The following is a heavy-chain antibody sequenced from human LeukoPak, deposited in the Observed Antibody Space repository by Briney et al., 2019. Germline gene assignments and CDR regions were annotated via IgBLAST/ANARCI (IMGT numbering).Heavy chain of an antibody. V-gene: IGHV3-7*01. CDR3: ARDFTWTGGYFDY. CDR1: GLTISNYW. J-gene: IGHJ4*02. D-gene: IGHD1-14*01. Sequence: GGSLRLSCAASGLTISNYWMSWVRQSPGKGLEWVANIKHDGSDKYYLDSVKGRFTISRDNAKNSLYLQMNSLGAEDTAVYYCARDFTWTGGYFDYWGQGTLVTVSS. CDR2: IKHDGSDK.